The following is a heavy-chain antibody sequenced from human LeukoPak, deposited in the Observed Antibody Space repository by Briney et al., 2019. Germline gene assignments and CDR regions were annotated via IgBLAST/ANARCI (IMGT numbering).Heavy chain of an antibody. D-gene: IGHD3-22*01. V-gene: IGHV1-2*06. CDR1: GYTFTGYY. Sequence: ASVKVSCKASGYTFTGYYMHWVRQAPGQGLEWMGRINPNSGGTNYAQKFQGRVTMTRDTSISTAYMELSRLRSDDTAVYYCARDPRNRGSYYPVDYWGQGTLVTVSS. CDR2: INPNSGGT. CDR3: ARDPRNRGSYYPVDY. J-gene: IGHJ4*02.